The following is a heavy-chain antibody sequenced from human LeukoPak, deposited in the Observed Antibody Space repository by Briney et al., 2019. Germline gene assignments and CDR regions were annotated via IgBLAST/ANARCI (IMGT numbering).Heavy chain of an antibody. V-gene: IGHV3-23*01. J-gene: IGHJ1*01. CDR2: ISGSGGST. CDR3: AKGGPYYYDSSGYYYEAEYFQH. CDR1: GFTFSSYA. Sequence: GSLRLFCAAYGFTFSSYAMSWVRQAPGKGLEWVSAISGSGGSTYYAASVKGRFTISRDNSKNTLYLQMNSLRAEDTAVYYCAKGGPYYYDSSGYYYEAEYFQHWGQGTLVTVSS. D-gene: IGHD3-22*01.